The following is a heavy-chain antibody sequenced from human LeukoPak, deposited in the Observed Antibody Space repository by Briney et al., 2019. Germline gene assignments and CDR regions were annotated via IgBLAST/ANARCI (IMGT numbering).Heavy chain of an antibody. J-gene: IGHJ4*02. V-gene: IGHV1-3*01. D-gene: IGHD6-13*01. Sequence: GASVKVSCKASGYTFTSYAMHWVRQAPGQRLEWMGWINAGNGNTKYSQEFQGRVTMTRDTSISTAYMELSSLTSDDSAVYFCSRASTIAAPGAIPNDFWGQGTLVTVSS. CDR3: SRASTIAAPGAIPNDF. CDR2: INAGNGNT. CDR1: GYTFTSYA.